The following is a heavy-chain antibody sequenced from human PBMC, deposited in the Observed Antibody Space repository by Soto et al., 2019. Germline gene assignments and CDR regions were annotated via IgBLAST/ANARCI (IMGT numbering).Heavy chain of an antibody. D-gene: IGHD6-13*01. J-gene: IGHJ4*02. CDR1: GYTFPTYG. V-gene: IGHV1-18*01. CDR3: AREFEGHSSSWPFDY. Sequence: QVQLVQSGGEVKKPGASVRVSCRASGYTFPTYGIAWVRQAPGQGLEWMGWISVYNGFTHYAKKFRGRVTVTTETSTSTAHMELRSLSSDDTAVYYCAREFEGHSSSWPFDYWGQGTLVTVSA. CDR2: ISVYNGFT.